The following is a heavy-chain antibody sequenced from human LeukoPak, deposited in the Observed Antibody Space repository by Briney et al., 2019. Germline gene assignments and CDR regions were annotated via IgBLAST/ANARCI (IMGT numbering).Heavy chain of an antibody. CDR2: IYYSGST. D-gene: IGHD3-22*01. Sequence: KPSETLSLTCTVSGGSISSYYWSWIRQPPGKGLEWIGYIYYSGSTNYNSSLKSRVTISVDTSKNQFSLKLSSVTAADTAVYYCARGDLYYYDSSGYPLAFDIWGQGTMVAVSS. V-gene: IGHV4-59*01. J-gene: IGHJ3*02. CDR3: ARGDLYYYDSSGYPLAFDI. CDR1: GGSISSYY.